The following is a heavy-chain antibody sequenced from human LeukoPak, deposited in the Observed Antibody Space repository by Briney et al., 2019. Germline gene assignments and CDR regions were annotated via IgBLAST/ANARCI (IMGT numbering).Heavy chain of an antibody. CDR3: ARLVGASWFDS. D-gene: IGHD1-26*01. J-gene: IGHJ5*01. V-gene: IGHV6-1*01. CDR1: GDSVSTNSAT. Sequence: SQTLSLTCAISGDSVSTNSATWTWLRQSPSRGLEWLGRTYYRSKWYNDYAVSMKSRITINPDASKNQFSLQLNSVTPEDTAVYYCARLVGASWFDSWGQGTLVTVSS. CDR2: TYYRSKWYN.